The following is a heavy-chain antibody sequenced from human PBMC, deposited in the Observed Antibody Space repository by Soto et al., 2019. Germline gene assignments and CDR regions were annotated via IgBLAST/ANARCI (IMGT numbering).Heavy chain of an antibody. Sequence: GSLRLSCAASGFTFSSYAMSWVRQAPGKGLEWVSAISGSGGSTYYADSVKGRFTISRDNSKNTLYLQMNSLRAEDTAVYYCAKDRKESGVVVVAATVVDYWGQGTLVTVSS. J-gene: IGHJ4*02. CDR2: ISGSGGST. CDR3: AKDRKESGVVVVAATVVDY. CDR1: GFTFSSYA. V-gene: IGHV3-23*01. D-gene: IGHD2-15*01.